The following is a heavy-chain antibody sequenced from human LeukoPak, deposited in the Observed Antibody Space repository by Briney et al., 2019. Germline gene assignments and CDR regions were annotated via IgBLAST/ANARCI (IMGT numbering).Heavy chain of an antibody. CDR1: GFTFTSSA. Sequence: GGSLRLSCAASGFTFTSSAMHRVRQAPGRGPEWVAFIRYDGSNKLYADSVKGRFTISRDNSKNTLYLQMNSLTTEDTAVYYCAIAKGPVDIVVAATGVFGYWGQGTLVTVSS. J-gene: IGHJ4*02. D-gene: IGHD6-19*01. CDR3: AIAKGPVDIVVAATGVFGY. V-gene: IGHV3-30*02. CDR2: IRYDGSNK.